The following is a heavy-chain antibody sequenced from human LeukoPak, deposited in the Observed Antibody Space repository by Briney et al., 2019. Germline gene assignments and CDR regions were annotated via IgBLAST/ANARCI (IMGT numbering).Heavy chain of an antibody. Sequence: PSETLSLTCTVSGGSISSYYWSWIRQPPGKGLEWIGYIYYSGSTNYNPSLKSRVTISVDTSKNQSSLKLSSVTAADTAVYYCARDGGRQWLRPWDAFDIWGQGTMVTVSS. D-gene: IGHD5-12*01. CDR3: ARDGGRQWLRPWDAFDI. J-gene: IGHJ3*02. CDR1: GGSISSYY. CDR2: IYYSGST. V-gene: IGHV4-59*01.